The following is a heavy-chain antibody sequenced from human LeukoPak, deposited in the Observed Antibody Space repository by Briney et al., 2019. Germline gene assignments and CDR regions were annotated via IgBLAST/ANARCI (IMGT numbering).Heavy chain of an antibody. CDR1: GFTFSSYW. CDR3: ARDRDTAMGL. D-gene: IGHD5-18*01. Sequence: GGSLRLSCEVSGFTFSSYWMNWVRQAPGKGLEWVANIKQDGSDKYYVDSVKGRFTISRDNAKNSLYLQMNSLGAEDTAVYYCARDRDTAMGLWGQGTLVTVSS. V-gene: IGHV3-7*01. CDR2: IKQDGSDK. J-gene: IGHJ4*02.